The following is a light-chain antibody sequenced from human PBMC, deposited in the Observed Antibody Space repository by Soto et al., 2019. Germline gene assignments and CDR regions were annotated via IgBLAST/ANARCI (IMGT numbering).Light chain of an antibody. V-gene: IGKV3-15*01. CDR2: GAS. CDR1: QTISND. J-gene: IGKJ4*01. CDR3: QQNNKWPPVT. Sequence: EVVMTQSPATVSVSPGEGVTLSCRASQTISNDLAWYHQKPGQAPRLLIYGASTRATGVPARFSGGGSGTEFTLTISSLQSEDFAFYYCQQNNKWPPVTFGGGTKVEIK.